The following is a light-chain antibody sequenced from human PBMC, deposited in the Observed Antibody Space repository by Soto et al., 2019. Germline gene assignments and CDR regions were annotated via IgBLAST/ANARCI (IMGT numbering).Light chain of an antibody. V-gene: IGLV2-14*01. CDR1: SSDVGGYNY. CDR2: EVS. J-gene: IGLJ3*02. Sequence: QSAPTQPASVSGSPGQTITISCTGTSSDVGGYNYLSWYQQHPGKAPKVMSYEVSNRPSGVSNRFSGSKSGNTASLTISGLQAEDEADYFCSSYTTSGTPVFGGGTKLTVL. CDR3: SSYTTSGTPV.